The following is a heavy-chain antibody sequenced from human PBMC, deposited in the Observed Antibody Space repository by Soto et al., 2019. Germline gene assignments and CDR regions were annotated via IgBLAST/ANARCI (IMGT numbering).Heavy chain of an antibody. D-gene: IGHD6-13*01. CDR3: AKDSWYFDL. CDR2: IDTSGSST. CDR1: GFIFTNFW. Sequence: GGSLRLSCEASGFIFTNFWMHWVRQVPGKGLVWVSRIDTSGSSTSYADSVKGRFTISRDNAKNTVSLQMNSLRAEDTGVYYCAKDSWYFDLWRQGSLVTVSS. V-gene: IGHV3-74*01. J-gene: IGHJ4*02.